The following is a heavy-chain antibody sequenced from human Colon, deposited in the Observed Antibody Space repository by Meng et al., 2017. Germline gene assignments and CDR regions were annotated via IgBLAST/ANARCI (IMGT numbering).Heavy chain of an antibody. V-gene: IGHV6-1*01. D-gene: IGHD6-13*01. CDR3: ARLVGNSWLPD. CDR2: TFYRVKWIS. Sequence: QLHRSGPRRVKPQHTPSLTCAMAGDSVSSNDATWNWIRHSPSRGLEWLGRTFYRVKWISDYAVSLESRITIHPETSKIPFTLQLNSVTPENTAVYYCARLVGNSWLPDWGQGTLVTVSS. CDR1: GDSVSSNDAT. J-gene: IGHJ4*02.